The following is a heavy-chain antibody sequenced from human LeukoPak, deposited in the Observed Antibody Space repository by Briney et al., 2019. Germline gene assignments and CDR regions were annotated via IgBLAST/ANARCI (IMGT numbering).Heavy chain of an antibody. CDR1: GFTFSSYS. D-gene: IGHD3-9*01. V-gene: IGHV3-48*02. CDR3: AGGQFDDC. Sequence: PGGSLRLSCAAAGFTFSSYSMNRVRQAPGRGREWVSYISSSGDTKYYADSLKGRFTISRDNAKNSLYLQMNSLRDEDTAVYYCAGGQFDDCWGQGTLVTVSS. CDR2: ISSSGDTK. J-gene: IGHJ4*02.